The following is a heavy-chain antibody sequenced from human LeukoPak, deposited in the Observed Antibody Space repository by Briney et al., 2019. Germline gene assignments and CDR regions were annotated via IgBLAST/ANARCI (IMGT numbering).Heavy chain of an antibody. CDR3: VRPGYRSRYFEY. J-gene: IGHJ4*02. Sequence: GESLKISCKGSGYSFTNYWIGWVRQLPGKGLEWMGIINPGDSETKYSPSFQGQVTISADKSIITAYLQWSSLKASDTAMYYCVRPGYRSRYFEYWGRGTLVTVSS. CDR1: GYSFTNYW. V-gene: IGHV5-51*01. D-gene: IGHD6-19*01. CDR2: INPGDSET.